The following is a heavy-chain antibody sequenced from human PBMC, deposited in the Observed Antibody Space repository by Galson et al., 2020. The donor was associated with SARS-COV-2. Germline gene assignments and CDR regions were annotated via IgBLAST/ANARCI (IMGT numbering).Heavy chain of an antibody. CDR2: IYYSGST. CDR3: ARRPVLRYFDWSARDYGMDV. Sequence: SETLSLTCTVSGGSISSSSYYWGWIRQPPGKGLEWIGSIYYSGSTYYNPSLKSRVTISVDTSKNQFSLKLSSVTAADTAVYYCARRPVLRYFDWSARDYGMDVCGQGTTVTVSS. J-gene: IGHJ6*02. V-gene: IGHV4-39*01. CDR1: GGSISSSSYY. D-gene: IGHD3-9*01.